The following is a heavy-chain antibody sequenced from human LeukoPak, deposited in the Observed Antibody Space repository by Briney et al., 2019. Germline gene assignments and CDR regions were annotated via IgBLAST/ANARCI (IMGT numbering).Heavy chain of an antibody. CDR3: ARQDYYDSSGYYQRAEYFQH. Sequence: GASVKVSCKASGYTFTSYDINWVRQATGQGLEWMGWMNPNSGNTGYAQKFQGRVTMTRNTSISTAYMELSSLRSEDTAVYYCARQDYYDSSGYYQRAEYFQHWGQGTLVTVSS. CDR1: GYTFTSYD. D-gene: IGHD3-22*01. CDR2: MNPNSGNT. J-gene: IGHJ1*01. V-gene: IGHV1-8*01.